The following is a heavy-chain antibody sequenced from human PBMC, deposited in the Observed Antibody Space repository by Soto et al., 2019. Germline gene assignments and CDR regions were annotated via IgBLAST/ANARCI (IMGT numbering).Heavy chain of an antibody. V-gene: IGHV1-24*01. CDR2: FDPEDGET. CDR1: GYTLTELS. D-gene: IGHD1-26*01. Sequence: ASVKVSCKVSGYTLTELSMHWVRQAPGKGLEWMGGFDPEDGETIYAQKFQGRVTMTEDTSTDTAYMELSSLRSEDTAVYYCATLPLVGATSGVVGLDYWGQGTLVTVSS. J-gene: IGHJ4*02. CDR3: ATLPLVGATSGVVGLDY.